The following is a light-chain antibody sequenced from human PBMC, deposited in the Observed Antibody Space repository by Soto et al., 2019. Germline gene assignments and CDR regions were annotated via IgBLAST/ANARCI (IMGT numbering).Light chain of an antibody. CDR2: WAS. J-gene: IGKJ4*01. CDR3: QEYYSPPFT. V-gene: IGKV4-1*01. CDR1: QSVLYSSNNKNY. Sequence: DIVMTQTPDSLAVSLGERATINCKSSQSVLYSSNNKNYLAWYQQKPGQPPQLLIYWASTRESGVPDRFSGSGSGRDLTLTISSLQAEDVAVYYCQEYYSPPFTFGGGTKVEIK.